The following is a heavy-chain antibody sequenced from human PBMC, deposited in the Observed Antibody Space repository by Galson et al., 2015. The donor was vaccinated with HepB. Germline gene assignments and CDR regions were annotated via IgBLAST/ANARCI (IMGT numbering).Heavy chain of an antibody. Sequence: SLRLSCAASGFTFNNYGMHWVRQAPGKGLEWVAFISYEGSKRYYADSVKGRFTISRDSFMNTLYLQVNSLTAEDTAVYYCAKVLRLLYFGEEKGAGAFHIWGQGTIVTVSS. CDR3: AKVLRLLYFGEEKGAGAFHI. D-gene: IGHD3-10*01. V-gene: IGHV3-30*18. CDR1: GFTFNNYG. J-gene: IGHJ3*02. CDR2: ISYEGSKR.